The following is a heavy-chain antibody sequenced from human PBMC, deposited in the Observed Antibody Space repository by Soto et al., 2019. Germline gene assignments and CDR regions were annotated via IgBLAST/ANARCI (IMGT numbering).Heavy chain of an antibody. V-gene: IGHV3-48*01. D-gene: IGHD5-18*01. Sequence: EVQLVESGGGLVQPGGSLRLSCAASGFTFSSYSMNWVRQAPGKGLEWVSYISSSSSTIYYADSVKGRFTISRDNAKNSLYLQMNSLRAEDTAVYYCASIGYSYGSDPCDYWGQGTLVTVSS. CDR1: GFTFSSYS. CDR2: ISSSSSTI. CDR3: ASIGYSYGSDPCDY. J-gene: IGHJ4*02.